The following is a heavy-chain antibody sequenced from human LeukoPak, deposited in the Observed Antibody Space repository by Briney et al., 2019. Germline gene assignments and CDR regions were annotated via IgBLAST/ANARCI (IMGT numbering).Heavy chain of an antibody. J-gene: IGHJ4*02. CDR2: ISYDGSNK. CDR3: ARDSSIAAAGTLDY. V-gene: IGHV3-30*04. D-gene: IGHD6-13*01. Sequence: PGRSLRLSCAASGFSFSSYAMHWVRQAPGKGLEWVAVISYDGSNKYYADSVKGRFTISRDNSKNTLYLQMNSLRAEDTAVYYCARDSSIAAAGTLDYWGQGTLVTVS. CDR1: GFSFSSYA.